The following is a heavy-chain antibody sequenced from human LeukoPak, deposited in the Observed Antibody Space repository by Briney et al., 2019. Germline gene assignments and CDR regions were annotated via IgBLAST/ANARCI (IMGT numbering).Heavy chain of an antibody. V-gene: IGHV4-38-2*01. CDR1: NYSISTAYY. D-gene: IGHD1-26*01. CDR2: INHRGNI. Sequence: SETLSLTCAVSNYSISTAYYWGWIRQPPGRGLEWIGSINHRGNIYYNPSLKSRVAISVDTSKNQFSLKLSSVTAADTAVYYCARVNSGTYSSLYYFYYMDAWGEGTTVTISS. CDR3: ARVNSGTYSSLYYFYYMDA. J-gene: IGHJ6*03.